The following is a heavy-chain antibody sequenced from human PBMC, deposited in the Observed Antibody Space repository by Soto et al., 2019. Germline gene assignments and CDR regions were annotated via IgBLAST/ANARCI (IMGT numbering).Heavy chain of an antibody. V-gene: IGHV3-48*01. CDR2: ISSSSSTI. J-gene: IGHJ4*02. D-gene: IGHD3-9*01. CDR3: ASLRYYDY. CDR1: GFTFSSYS. Sequence: EVPLVGSGGGLVQPGGSLRLSCAASGFTFSSYSMNWVRQAPGKGLEWVSYISSSSSTIYYADSVKGRFTISRDNAKNSLYLQMNSLRAEDTAVYYCASLRYYDYWGQGTLVTVSS.